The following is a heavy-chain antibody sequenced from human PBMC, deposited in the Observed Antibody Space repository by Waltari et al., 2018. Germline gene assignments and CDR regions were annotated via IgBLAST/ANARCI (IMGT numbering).Heavy chain of an antibody. CDR1: GGSISSSSYY. CDR3: ARGHKIAAAGKGY. D-gene: IGHD6-13*01. CDR2: IYYSGST. V-gene: IGHV4-39*07. Sequence: QLQLQESGPGLVKPSETLSLTCTVSGGSISSSSYYWGWIRQPPGKGLEWIGSIYYSGSTYYNPSLKSRVTISVDTSKNQFSLKLSSVTAADTAVYYCARGHKIAAAGKGYWGQGTLVTVSS. J-gene: IGHJ4*02.